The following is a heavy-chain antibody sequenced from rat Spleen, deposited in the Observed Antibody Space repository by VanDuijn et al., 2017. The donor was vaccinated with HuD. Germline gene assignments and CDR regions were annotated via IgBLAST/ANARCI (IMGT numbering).Heavy chain of an antibody. CDR3: TTVGTIVALWDLFNY. Sequence: EVQLVESGGGLVQPGRSLKLSCAASGFTFSNYYMAWVRQAPTKGLEWVAYISTGGGSTYYRDSVKGRFTISRDNAKSTLYLQMDSLRAEDTATYYGTTVGTIVALWDLFNYWGQGVMVTVSS. D-gene: IGHD1-7*01. CDR2: ISTGGGST. J-gene: IGHJ2*01. V-gene: IGHV5-27*01. CDR1: GFTFSNYY.